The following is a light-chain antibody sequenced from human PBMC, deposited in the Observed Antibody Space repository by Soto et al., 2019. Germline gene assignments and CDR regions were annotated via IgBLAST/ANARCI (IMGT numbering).Light chain of an antibody. V-gene: IGLV1-40*01. CDR3: SSYAGSNNHVV. CDR1: SSNIGATYD. CDR2: GST. Sequence: QSVLTQPPSVSGAPGQRVTISCAGSSSNIGATYDVHWYQQLPGTAPKLLIYGSTNRPSGVPDRFSGSKSGNTASLTVSGLQAEDEADYYCSSYAGSNNHVVFGGGTKLTVL. J-gene: IGLJ2*01.